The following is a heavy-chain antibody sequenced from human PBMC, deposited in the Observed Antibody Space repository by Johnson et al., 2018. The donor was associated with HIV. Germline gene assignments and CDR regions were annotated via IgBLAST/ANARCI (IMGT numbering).Heavy chain of an antibody. Sequence: VQLVESGGGVVRPGGSLRLSCAASGFTFDDYGMSWVRQAPGQGLEWDSGINWNGGSTGYADSVKGRFTISRDKAKNSFYLQRNSLRAGDTAVYYWARSLLWFGESNAFDIWGQGTMVTVSS. V-gene: IGHV3-20*04. CDR3: ARSLLWFGESNAFDI. J-gene: IGHJ3*02. CDR2: INWNGGST. CDR1: GFTFDDYG. D-gene: IGHD3-10*01.